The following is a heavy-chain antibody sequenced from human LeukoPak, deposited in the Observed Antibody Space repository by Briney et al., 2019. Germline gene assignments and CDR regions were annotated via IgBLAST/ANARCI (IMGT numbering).Heavy chain of an antibody. CDR2: IYYSGST. J-gene: IGHJ4*02. D-gene: IGHD3-16*02. V-gene: IGHV4-59*01. CDR1: GGSISSYY. Sequence: PSETLSLTCTVSGGSISSYYWSWIRQPPGKGLEWIGYIYYSGSTNYNPSLKSRVTISVDTSKNQFSLKLSSVTAADTAVYYCARDLLGGELSFWGQGTLVTVSS. CDR3: ARDLLGGELSF.